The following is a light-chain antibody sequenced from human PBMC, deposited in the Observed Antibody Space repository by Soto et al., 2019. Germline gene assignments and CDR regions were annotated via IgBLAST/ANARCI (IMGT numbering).Light chain of an antibody. CDR2: EVN. CDR3: SSYTSSSTYV. V-gene: IGLV2-14*01. Sequence: QSVLTQPASVSGSPGQSITISCTGASSDVGDYNYVSWYQHHPGKAPKLLIYEVNNRPSGVSDRFSGSKSGNVASLTISWLQAEDEADYYCSSYTSSSTYVFGTGTKLTVI. J-gene: IGLJ1*01. CDR1: SSDVGDYNY.